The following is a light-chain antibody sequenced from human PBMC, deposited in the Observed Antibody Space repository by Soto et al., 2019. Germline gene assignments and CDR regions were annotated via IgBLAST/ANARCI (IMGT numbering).Light chain of an antibody. Sequence: DIQMTQSPSSVSASVGDRVTITCRASQGIGSWVAWYQQKPGKAPKLLIYSASSLQSGVPPRFSGSGSGTDFTLTFSSLQPEDFATYYCQQANSFPRTFGQGTKVEIK. CDR3: QQANSFPRT. J-gene: IGKJ1*01. CDR2: SAS. V-gene: IGKV1-12*01. CDR1: QGIGSW.